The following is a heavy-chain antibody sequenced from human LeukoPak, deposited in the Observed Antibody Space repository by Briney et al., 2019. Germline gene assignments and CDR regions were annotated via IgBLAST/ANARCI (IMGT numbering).Heavy chain of an antibody. V-gene: IGHV1-69*04. CDR2: IIPILGIA. Sequence: GASVKVSRKASGGTFSSYAISWVRQAPGQGLEWMGRIIPILGIANYAQKFQGRVTITADKSTSTAYMELSSLRSEDTAVYYCARDPVAVAATNYWGQGTLVTVSS. CDR1: GGTFSSYA. J-gene: IGHJ4*02. CDR3: ARDPVAVAATNY. D-gene: IGHD6-19*01.